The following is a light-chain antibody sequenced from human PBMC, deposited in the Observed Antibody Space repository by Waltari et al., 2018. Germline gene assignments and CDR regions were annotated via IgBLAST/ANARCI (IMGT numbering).Light chain of an antibody. CDR3: QQYNSYSSRA. Sequence: DIQMTQSPSTLSASVGDRVTITCRASQSISSWWAWYQQKPGKAPKLLIYKAYSLESGVPSRFSGSGSGTEFTLTISSLQPDDFATYYCQQYNSYSSRAFGQGTKVEIK. CDR1: QSISSW. V-gene: IGKV1-5*03. CDR2: KAY. J-gene: IGKJ1*01.